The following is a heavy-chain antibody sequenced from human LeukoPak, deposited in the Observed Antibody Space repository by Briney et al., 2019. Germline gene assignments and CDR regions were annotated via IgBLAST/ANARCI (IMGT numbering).Heavy chain of an antibody. CDR2: INHSGST. V-gene: IGHV4-34*01. Sequence: SETLSLTCAVYGGSFSGYYWSWIRQPPGKGLEWIGEINHSGSTNYNPSLKSRVTISVDTSKNQFSLKLSSVTAADTAVYYCATLIAVAGPGVDYWGQGTLVTVSS. J-gene: IGHJ4*02. CDR1: GGSFSGYY. CDR3: ATLIAVAGPGVDY. D-gene: IGHD6-19*01.